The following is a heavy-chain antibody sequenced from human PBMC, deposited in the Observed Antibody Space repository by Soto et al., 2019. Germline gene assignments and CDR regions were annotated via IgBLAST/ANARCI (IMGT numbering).Heavy chain of an antibody. V-gene: IGHV3-33*01. Sequence: GSLRLSCAASGFTFSSYGMHWVRQAPGKGLEWVAVIWYDGSNKYYADSVKGRFTISRDNSKNTLYLQMNSLRAEDTAVYYCARGWIFGETGGMDVWGQGTTVTVSS. J-gene: IGHJ6*02. CDR3: ARGWIFGETGGMDV. CDR1: GFTFSSYG. D-gene: IGHD3-3*01. CDR2: IWYDGSNK.